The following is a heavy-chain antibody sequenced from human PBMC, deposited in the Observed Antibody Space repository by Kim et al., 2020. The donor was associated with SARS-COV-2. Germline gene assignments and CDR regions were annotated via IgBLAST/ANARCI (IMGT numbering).Heavy chain of an antibody. CDR2: ISYDGSNK. D-gene: IGHD6-19*01. J-gene: IGHJ5*02. CDR1: GFTFSSYG. Sequence: GGSLRLSCAASGFTFSSYGMHWVRQAPGKGLEWVAVISYDGSNKYYADSVKGRFTISRDNSKNTLYLQMNSLRAEDTAVYYCAKGWGSSGWYAQNNWFDPWGQGTLVTVSS. CDR3: AKGWGSSGWYAQNNWFDP. V-gene: IGHV3-30*18.